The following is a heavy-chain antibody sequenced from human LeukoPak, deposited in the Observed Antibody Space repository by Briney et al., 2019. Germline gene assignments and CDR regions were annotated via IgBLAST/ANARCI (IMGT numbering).Heavy chain of an antibody. CDR1: GGSISSYY. CDR2: IYYSGST. CDR3: ARWDYDILTGYNFDI. V-gene: IGHV4-59*01. D-gene: IGHD3-9*01. J-gene: IGHJ3*02. Sequence: PSETLSLTCTVSGGSISSYYWSWNRQPPGKGLEWIGYIYYSGSTNYNPSLKSRVTISVDTSKNQFSLKLSSVTAADTAVYYCARWDYDILTGYNFDIWGQGTMVTVSS.